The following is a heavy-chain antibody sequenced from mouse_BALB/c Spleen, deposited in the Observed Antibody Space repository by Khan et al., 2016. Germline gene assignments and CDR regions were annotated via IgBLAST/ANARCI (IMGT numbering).Heavy chain of an antibody. Sequence: QVQLQQSGAELMKPGASVKISCKATGYTFSTYWIEWVKQRPGHGLEWIGEILPGSGSINYNEKFKGKATFTADTSSNTAYMQLSSLTSEDSAVYYCSRGLGRGYFDYWGQGNTLTGS. CDR1: GYTFSTYW. J-gene: IGHJ2*01. V-gene: IGHV1-9*01. CDR2: ILPGSGSI. CDR3: SRGLGRGYFDY.